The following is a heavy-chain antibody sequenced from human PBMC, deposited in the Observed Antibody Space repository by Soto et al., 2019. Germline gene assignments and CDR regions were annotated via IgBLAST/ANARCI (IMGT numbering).Heavy chain of an antibody. J-gene: IGHJ4*02. CDR3: AVGIGLLYFYWPVEY. Sequence: QVQLGQSGAEVKKPGSSVKVSCKASGGTFTNYTISWVRQAPGQGLEWMGGIIPMFGTTNHAQKFQGRVTINANKSTTTAHMELSSLRSEDTAVYYCAVGIGLLYFYWPVEYWGQGTLVTVSS. CDR1: GGTFTNYT. D-gene: IGHD3-9*01. CDR2: IIPMFGTT. V-gene: IGHV1-69*06.